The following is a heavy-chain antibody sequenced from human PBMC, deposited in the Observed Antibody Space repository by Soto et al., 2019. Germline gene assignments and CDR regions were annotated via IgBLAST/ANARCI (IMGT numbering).Heavy chain of an antibody. D-gene: IGHD3-10*01. CDR1: GLTFSNYG. J-gene: IGHJ4*02. V-gene: IGHV3-33*01. CDR2: TWSDGSNK. Sequence: QVQLVESGGGVVQPGRSLRLSCAASGLTFSNYGMHWVRQAPGKGLEWVAVTWSDGSNKYYADPVKGRFTISRDNAKNTLYLQMNSLRADDTAVYYWAIGGFTFDTWGQGTLVTVSS. CDR3: AIGGFTFDT.